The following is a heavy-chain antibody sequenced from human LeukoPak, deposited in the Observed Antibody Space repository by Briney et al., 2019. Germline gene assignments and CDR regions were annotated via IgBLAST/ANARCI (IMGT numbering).Heavy chain of an antibody. D-gene: IGHD4-17*01. CDR3: AREPSTVAPWFDP. CDR1: GFTFSNYA. J-gene: IGHJ5*02. CDR2: ISYDGVHK. Sequence: PGRSLRLSCAASGFTFSNYAMHWVRQAPGKGLEWVAVISYDGVHKNYADSVKGRFTISRDSSENTLYLQMNSLRAEDTAVYYCAREPSTVAPWFDPWGQGTLVTVSS. V-gene: IGHV3-30-3*01.